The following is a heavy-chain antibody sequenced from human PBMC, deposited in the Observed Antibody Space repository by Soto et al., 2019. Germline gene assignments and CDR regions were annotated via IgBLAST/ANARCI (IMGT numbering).Heavy chain of an antibody. CDR2: ISAYNGNT. D-gene: IGHD5-12*01. J-gene: IGHJ4*02. CDR3: ARDRRDGYNTFDY. Sequence: GASVKVSCKASGYTFTNFGISWVRQAPGQGLEWMGWISAYNGNTNYAQNFQGRVTMTRDTSTSTVYMELGSLRSEDTAVYYCARDRRDGYNTFDYWGQGTLVTAPQ. CDR1: GYTFTNFG. V-gene: IGHV1-18*01.